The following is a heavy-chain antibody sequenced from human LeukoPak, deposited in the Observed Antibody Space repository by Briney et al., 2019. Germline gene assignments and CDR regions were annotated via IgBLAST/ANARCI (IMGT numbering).Heavy chain of an antibody. CDR3: AYRNNFEY. J-gene: IGHJ4*02. CDR1: GFSFSGHW. D-gene: IGHD1-26*01. V-gene: IGHV3-7*05. Sequence: GGSLRLSCAASGFSFSGHWMNWVRQPPGKGLEWVANIKADGSEKYYVDSVKGRFTISGDDAKRTVDLQMDNLRAEDTAIYYCAYRNNFEYWGQGALVTVSS. CDR2: IKADGSEK.